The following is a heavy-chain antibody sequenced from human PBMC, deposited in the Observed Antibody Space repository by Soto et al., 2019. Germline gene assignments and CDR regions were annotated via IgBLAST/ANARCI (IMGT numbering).Heavy chain of an antibody. CDR2: INPNSGGT. CDR3: ARGRTGTTSYFDY. J-gene: IGHJ4*02. V-gene: IGHV1-2*02. D-gene: IGHD1-1*01. Sequence: ASVKVSCKASGYTFTGYYLHWVRQAPGQGLGWMGWINPNSGGTNYAQKFQGRVTMTRDTSISTAYMELSRLRSDDTAVYYCARGRTGTTSYFDYWGQGNRVTVS. CDR1: GYTFTGYY.